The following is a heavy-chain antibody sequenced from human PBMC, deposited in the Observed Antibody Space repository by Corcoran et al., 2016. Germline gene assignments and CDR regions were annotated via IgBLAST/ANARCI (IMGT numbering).Heavy chain of an antibody. CDR3: AHSGLFVVVGDLRTNWFDP. Sequence: QITLKESGPTLVKPTQTLTLTCTFSGFSLSNSGVGVGWIRQPPGKALEWLALIYWNDAKRYSPSLQSRLTITKETSKNQVVLTMTNTDPVDTATDCCAHSGLFVVVGDLRTNWFDPWGQGTLVTVSS. V-gene: IGHV2-5*01. CDR1: GFSLSNSGVG. CDR2: IYWNDAK. J-gene: IGHJ5*02. D-gene: IGHD2-15*01.